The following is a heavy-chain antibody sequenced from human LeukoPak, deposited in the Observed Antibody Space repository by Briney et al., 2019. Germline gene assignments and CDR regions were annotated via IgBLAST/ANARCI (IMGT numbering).Heavy chain of an antibody. CDR2: INHTGNS. Sequence: PSETLSLTCAVYGGPSSGYYWSWIRQPPGKGLEWIGEINHTGNSNYNPSLKNRVTMSVDTSNNQFSLKLNSVTAADTAVYFCARMPKPRTYYYDTSGYNPHFDYWGQGTLVTVSS. D-gene: IGHD3-22*01. V-gene: IGHV4-34*01. J-gene: IGHJ4*02. CDR3: ARMPKPRTYYYDTSGYNPHFDY. CDR1: GGPSSGYY.